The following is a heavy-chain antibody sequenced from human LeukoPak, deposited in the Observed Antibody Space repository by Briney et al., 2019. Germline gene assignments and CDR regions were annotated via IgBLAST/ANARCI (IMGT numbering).Heavy chain of an antibody. Sequence: GASVKVSCKASGYTFTGHYMHWVRQAPGQGLEWMGWINPNSGGTNYAQKFQGRVTMTRDTSKNQFSLKLSSVTAADTAVYYCARGPGYDILTGYYRGKLRGYFDYWGQGTLVTVSS. V-gene: IGHV1-2*02. CDR3: ARGPGYDILTGYYRGKLRGYFDY. D-gene: IGHD3-9*01. CDR2: INPNSGGT. CDR1: GYTFTGHY. J-gene: IGHJ4*02.